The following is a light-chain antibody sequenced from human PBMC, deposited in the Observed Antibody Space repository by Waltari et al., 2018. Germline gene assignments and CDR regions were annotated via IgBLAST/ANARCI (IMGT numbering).Light chain of an antibody. Sequence: QSSLTQPPSASGTPGQRVTISCSRSSSSIGRSAVNWYQRLPGTAPKLLIYTDVHRPSGVPDRFSGSKSGTSASLAISGLQPADEGDYYCAAWDDGLDGVVFGGGTKLTVL. J-gene: IGLJ3*02. CDR2: TDV. CDR1: SSSIGRSA. CDR3: AAWDDGLDGVV. V-gene: IGLV1-44*01.